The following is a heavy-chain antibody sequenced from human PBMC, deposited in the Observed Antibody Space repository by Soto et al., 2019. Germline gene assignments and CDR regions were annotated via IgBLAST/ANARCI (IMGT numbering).Heavy chain of an antibody. D-gene: IGHD2-21*01. CDR3: ARGLHSLFDY. Sequence: GGSLRLCCAATRFTSSSYGIHWGRQAPGKGLEWVAVIWYDGNNKYYADSVKGRFTISRDNSKNTLYVQMTSLRAEDTAIYYCARGLHSLFDYWGQGTLVSVSS. V-gene: IGHV3-33*01. CDR2: IWYDGNNK. CDR1: RFTSSSYG. J-gene: IGHJ4*02.